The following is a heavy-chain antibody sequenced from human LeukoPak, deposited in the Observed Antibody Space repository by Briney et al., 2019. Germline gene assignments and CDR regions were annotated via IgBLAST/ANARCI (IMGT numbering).Heavy chain of an antibody. J-gene: IGHJ4*02. CDR2: ISSSGSTI. V-gene: IGHV3-48*03. D-gene: IGHD3-10*01. CDR3: ARSYYPDY. CDR1: GFTFSSYE. Sequence: AEGSLRLSCAASGFTFSSYEMNWVRQAPGKGLEWVSYISSSGSTIYYADSVKGRFTISRDNAKNSLYLHMNSLRAEDTAVYYCARSYYPDYWGQGTLVTVSS.